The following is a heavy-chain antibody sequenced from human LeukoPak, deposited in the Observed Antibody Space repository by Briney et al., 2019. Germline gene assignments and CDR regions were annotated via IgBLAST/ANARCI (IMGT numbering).Heavy chain of an antibody. Sequence: GGSLRLSCAASGFTFSSYGMHWVRQAPGKGLEWVAVIWYDGSNKYYADSVKGRLTISRDNSKNTLYLQMNSLRAEDTAVYYCARRSGSYYYFDYWGQGTLVTVSS. J-gene: IGHJ4*02. V-gene: IGHV3-33*01. CDR2: IWYDGSNK. CDR1: GFTFSSYG. D-gene: IGHD1-26*01. CDR3: ARRSGSYYYFDY.